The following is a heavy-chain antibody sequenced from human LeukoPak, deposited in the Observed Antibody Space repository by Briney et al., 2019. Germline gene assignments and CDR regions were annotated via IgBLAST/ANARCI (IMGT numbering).Heavy chain of an antibody. CDR3: ARRRGYGSGSYYNVVRYAGSFDY. CDR1: GGSFSGYY. D-gene: IGHD3-10*01. Sequence: SETLSLTCAVYGGSFSGYYWSWIRQPPGKGLEWIGEINHSGGTNYNPSLKSRVTISVDTSKNQFSLKLSFVTAADTAVYYCARRRGYGSGSYYNVVRYAGSFDYWGQGTLVTVSS. CDR2: INHSGGT. V-gene: IGHV4-34*01. J-gene: IGHJ4*02.